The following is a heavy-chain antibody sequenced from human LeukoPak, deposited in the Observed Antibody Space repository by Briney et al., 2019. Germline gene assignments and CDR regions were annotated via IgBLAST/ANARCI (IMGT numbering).Heavy chain of an antibody. V-gene: IGHV3-23*01. CDR1: GFTFITYG. J-gene: IGHJ4*02. CDR2: ISGSGGST. Sequence: PGGSLRLSCAASGFTFITYGMSWVRQAPGKGLERVSGISGSGGSTYYADSVKGRFTISRDNSKNMLYLQMNSLRADDTAVYYCAKDHWSGAPLYYFDYWGQGTLVTVSS. D-gene: IGHD3-3*01. CDR3: AKDHWSGAPLYYFDY.